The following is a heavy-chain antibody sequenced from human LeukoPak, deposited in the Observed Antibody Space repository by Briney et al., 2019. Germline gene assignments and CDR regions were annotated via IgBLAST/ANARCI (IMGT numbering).Heavy chain of an antibody. D-gene: IGHD3-3*01. J-gene: IGHJ4*02. Sequence: GGSLRLSCAASGFTFRSHDMSWVRQAPGEGLEWVSVIYSGGSTYYADSVKGRFTISRDNSKNTLYLQMNSLRAEDTAVYYCAGVRDDYFDYWGQGTLVTVSS. CDR1: GFTFRSHD. CDR2: IYSGGST. V-gene: IGHV3-66*01. CDR3: AGVRDDYFDY.